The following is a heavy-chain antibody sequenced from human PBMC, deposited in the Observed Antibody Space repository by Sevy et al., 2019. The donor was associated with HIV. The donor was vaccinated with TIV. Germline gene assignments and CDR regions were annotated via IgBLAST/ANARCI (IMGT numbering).Heavy chain of an antibody. CDR2: ISSSGSTI. V-gene: IGHV3-11*04. CDR1: GFTFSDYY. Sequence: GGSLRLSCAASGFTFSDYYMSWIRQAPGKGLEWVSYISSSGSTIYYADSVKGRFTISRDNAKNSLYLQMNSLRDEDTAVYYCARDREYSGSYDAFDIWGQGTMVTVSS. CDR3: ARDREYSGSYDAFDI. D-gene: IGHD1-26*01. J-gene: IGHJ3*02.